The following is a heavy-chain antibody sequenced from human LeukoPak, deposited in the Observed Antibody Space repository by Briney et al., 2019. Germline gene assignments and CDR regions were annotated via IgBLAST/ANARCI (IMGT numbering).Heavy chain of an antibody. CDR3: ARGGAVNGFDS. Sequence: SETLSLTCAVYGGSFSNYYWNWIRQTPGKGLEWIGETYHSGSTDYNPSLKSRVSISIDTSKNHFSLKMSSVTAADTAVYYCARGGAVNGFDSWGQGTRVTVSS. CDR1: GGSFSNYY. D-gene: IGHD6-19*01. CDR2: TYHSGST. J-gene: IGHJ3*02. V-gene: IGHV4-34*01.